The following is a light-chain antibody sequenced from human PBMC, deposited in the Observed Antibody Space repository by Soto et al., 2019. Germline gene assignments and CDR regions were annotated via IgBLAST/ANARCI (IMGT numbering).Light chain of an antibody. CDR2: DVS. CDR1: QGVSSR. Sequence: EIVMTQSPATLAVSPGERATLSCRASQGVSSRLAWYQQKPGQAPRLLIYDVSTRASDTPARFCGSGSGTEFTLTISSLQSEDFAIYYCQQYTDWPPWTFGQGTKVEIK. V-gene: IGKV3-15*01. CDR3: QQYTDWPPWT. J-gene: IGKJ1*01.